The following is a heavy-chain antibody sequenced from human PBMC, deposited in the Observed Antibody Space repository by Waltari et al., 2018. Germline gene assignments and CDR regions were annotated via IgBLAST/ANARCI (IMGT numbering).Heavy chain of an antibody. V-gene: IGHV3-7*01. CDR1: GFTFSSLW. CDR3: AGGGGFLCDI. J-gene: IGHJ3*02. D-gene: IGHD3-3*01. Sequence: EVQLVASGGGLVQPGGSLRLSCAVSGFTFSSLWMSWFRQAPGKGLEWVANIKQDGSEIYYVDSVKGRFTISRDNAKNSLYLQMNSLTTEDTAVYYCAGGGGFLCDIWGQGTLVTVSS. CDR2: IKQDGSEI.